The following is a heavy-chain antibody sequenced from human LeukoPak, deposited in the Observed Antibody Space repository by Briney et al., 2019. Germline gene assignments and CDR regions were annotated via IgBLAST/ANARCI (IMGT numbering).Heavy chain of an antibody. CDR2: ISAYNGNT. CDR3: ARVGPTDYVWGSYRPRGPFDY. J-gene: IGHJ4*02. Sequence: RASVKVSCKASGYSSTSYGISWVRQAPGQGLEWMGWISAYNGNTNYAQKLQGRVTMTTDTSTSTAYMALRSLRSDDTAVYYCARVGPTDYVWGSYRPRGPFDYWGQGTLVTVSS. V-gene: IGHV1-18*01. D-gene: IGHD3-16*02. CDR1: GYSSTSYG.